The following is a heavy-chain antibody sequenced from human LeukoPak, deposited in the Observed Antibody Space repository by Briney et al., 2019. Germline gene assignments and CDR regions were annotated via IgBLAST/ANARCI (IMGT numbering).Heavy chain of an antibody. CDR2: ITNNGGNT. V-gene: IGHV3-64*04. CDR1: GFTFSSYT. J-gene: IGHJ4*02. Sequence: PGGSLRLSCSASGFTFSSYTIHWVRQAPGKGLEFVSAITNNGGNTYYADSVKGRFTISRDNSKNTVYLQMNSLRAEDTAVYYCAKDRELTGEYYFDYWGQGTLVTVSS. D-gene: IGHD3-9*01. CDR3: AKDRELTGEYYFDY.